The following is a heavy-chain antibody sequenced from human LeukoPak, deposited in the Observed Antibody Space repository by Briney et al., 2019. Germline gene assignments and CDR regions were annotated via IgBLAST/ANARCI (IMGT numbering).Heavy chain of an antibody. Sequence: GGSLRLSCAASGFTFSSYSMNWARQAPGKGLEWVSSISSSSSYIYYADSVKGRFTISRDNAKNSLYLQMNSLRAEDTAVYYCARGADSGYSSDNWGQGTLVSVSS. CDR2: ISSSSSYI. CDR1: GFTFSSYS. D-gene: IGHD3-9*01. CDR3: ARGADSGYSSDN. V-gene: IGHV3-21*01. J-gene: IGHJ4*02.